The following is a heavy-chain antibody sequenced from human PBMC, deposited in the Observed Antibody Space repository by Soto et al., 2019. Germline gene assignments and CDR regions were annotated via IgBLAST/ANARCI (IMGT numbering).Heavy chain of an antibody. D-gene: IGHD6-6*01. CDR3: ARSLAARTYYYYGMDV. J-gene: IGHJ6*02. V-gene: IGHV5-10-1*01. CDR2: IDPSDSYT. Sequence: GESLKISCKGSGYSFTSYWISWVRQMPGKGLEWMGRIDPSDSYTNYSPSFQGHVTISADKSISTAYLQWSSLKASDTAMYYCARSLAARTYYYYGMDVWGQGTTVTVSS. CDR1: GYSFTSYW.